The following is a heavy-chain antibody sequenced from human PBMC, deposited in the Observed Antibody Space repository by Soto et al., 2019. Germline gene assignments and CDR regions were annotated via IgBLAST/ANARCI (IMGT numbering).Heavy chain of an antibody. CDR2: IIPIFGTA. V-gene: IGHV1-69*01. CDR3: ARSGGSGSYTSYYFDY. J-gene: IGHJ4*02. Sequence: QVQLVQSGAEVKKPGSSVKVSCKASGGTFSSYAISWVRQAPGQGLEWMGGIIPIFGTANYAQKFQGRVTITADESTSTAYMELGRLRSEDTAVYYCARSGGSGSYTSYYFDYWGQGTLVTVSS. D-gene: IGHD3-10*01. CDR1: GGTFSSYA.